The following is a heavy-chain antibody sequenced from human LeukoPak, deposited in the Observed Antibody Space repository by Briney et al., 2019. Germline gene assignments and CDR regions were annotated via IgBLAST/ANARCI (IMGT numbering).Heavy chain of an antibody. J-gene: IGHJ4*02. CDR2: VSAHGDNT. CDR3: ARDCIGCHGFDY. D-gene: IGHD2-15*01. CDR1: GYTFTNYG. Sequence: ASVKVSCKXSGYTFTNYGITWVRQAPGQGLEWMGWVSAHGDNTNYLQKIQGRVTMTTDTSTSTAYMELRSLTSDDTAVYYCARDCIGCHGFDYWGQGTLVTVSS. V-gene: IGHV1-18*01.